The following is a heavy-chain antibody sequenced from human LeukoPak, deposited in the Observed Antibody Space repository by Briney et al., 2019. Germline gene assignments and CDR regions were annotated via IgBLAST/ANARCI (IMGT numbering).Heavy chain of an antibody. V-gene: IGHV1-69*13. CDR2: FIPIFGTA. CDR1: GGTFSSYA. CDR3: ARDPGSGPKSDSSGAKGYNWFDP. J-gene: IGHJ5*02. D-gene: IGHD3-22*01. Sequence: SVKVSCKASGGTFSSYAISWVRQAPGQGLEWMGGFIPIFGTANYAQKFQGRVTITADESTSTAYMELSSLRSEDTAVYYCARDPGSGPKSDSSGAKGYNWFDPWGQGTLVTVSS.